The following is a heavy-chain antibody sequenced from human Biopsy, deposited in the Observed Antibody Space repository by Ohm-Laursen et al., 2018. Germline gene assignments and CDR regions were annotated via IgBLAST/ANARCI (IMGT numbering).Heavy chain of an antibody. D-gene: IGHD2-15*01. CDR3: ARAVRIQVVSEY. J-gene: IGHJ4*02. Sequence: VSSVKVSCKASGYTFTDYDIIWVRQATGQGPEWLGWMNPKSGKTGYEQKFRGRVTMTSDTSISTAYMELSSLGSEDTAAYYCARAVRIQVVSEYWGQGTLVTVSS. CDR2: MNPKSGKT. V-gene: IGHV1-8*01. CDR1: GYTFTDYD.